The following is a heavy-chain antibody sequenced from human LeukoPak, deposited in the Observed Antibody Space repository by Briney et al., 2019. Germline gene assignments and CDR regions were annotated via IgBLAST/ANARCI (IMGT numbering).Heavy chain of an antibody. D-gene: IGHD6-19*01. CDR1: GGTFSSYA. CDR3: ARDPRSSGWIKGAFDI. CDR2: IIPIFGTA. J-gene: IGHJ3*02. V-gene: IGHV1-69*05. Sequence: SVKVSCKASGGTFSSYAISWVRQAPGQGLEWMGRIIPIFGTANYAQKFQGRVTITTDESTSTAYMELSSLRSEDTAVYYCARDPRSSGWIKGAFDIWGQGTMATVSS.